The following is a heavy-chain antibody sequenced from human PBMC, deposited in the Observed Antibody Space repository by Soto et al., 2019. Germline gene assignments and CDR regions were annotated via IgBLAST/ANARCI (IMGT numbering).Heavy chain of an antibody. Sequence: ASVKVSCKASGYTFTSYGISWVRQAPGQGLEWMGWISAYNGNTNYAQKLQGRVTMTTDTSTSTAYMELRSLRSDDTAVYYCAREWGSSSWYGPLYYYYSGMDVWGQGTTVTVSS. J-gene: IGHJ6*02. CDR1: GYTFTSYG. CDR3: AREWGSSSWYGPLYYYYSGMDV. CDR2: ISAYNGNT. V-gene: IGHV1-18*01. D-gene: IGHD6-13*01.